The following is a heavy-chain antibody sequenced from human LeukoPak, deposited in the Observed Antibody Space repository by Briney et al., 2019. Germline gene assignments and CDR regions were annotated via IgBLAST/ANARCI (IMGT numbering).Heavy chain of an antibody. CDR1: GGSISSGSYY. D-gene: IGHD1-1*01. CDR3: ARLERRQEAFDV. J-gene: IGHJ3*01. V-gene: IGHV4-61*02. CDR2: IYTSGST. Sequence: PSETLSLTCTVSGGSISSGSYYWSWIRQPAGKGLEWIGRIYTSGSTNYNPSLKSRVTISVDTSKNQFSLKLSSVTAADTAVYYCARLERRQEAFDVWGQGTMVTVSS.